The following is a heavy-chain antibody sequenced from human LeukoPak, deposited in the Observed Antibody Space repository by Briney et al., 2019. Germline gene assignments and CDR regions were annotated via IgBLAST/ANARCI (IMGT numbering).Heavy chain of an antibody. V-gene: IGHV3-11*06. CDR3: ARPPYSSSWDPGWFDP. CDR1: GFTFSDYY. Sequence: GWSLRLSCVASGFTFSDYYMSWIRQAPGEGLEWVSYISSSSDYTNYADSVRGRFTISRDNAKNSLYLQMNSLRAENTAVYYCARPPYSSSWDPGWFDPWGQGTLITVSS. J-gene: IGHJ5*02. D-gene: IGHD6-13*01. CDR2: ISSSSDYT.